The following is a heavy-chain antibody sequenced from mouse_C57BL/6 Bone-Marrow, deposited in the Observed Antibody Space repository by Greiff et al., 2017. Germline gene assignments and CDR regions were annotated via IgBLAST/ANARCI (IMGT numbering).Heavy chain of an antibody. V-gene: IGHV1-69*01. D-gene: IGHD3-1*01. CDR2: IDPSDSYT. Sequence: QVQLQQSGAALSSPGASVKLSCQPSGYTFTSSWMHWVKQRPGQGLEWIGEIDPSDSYTNYNQKFKGKSTLTVDKSSSTAYMQLSSLTSEDSAVYYCARASGSPDNRRQGATLTVS. CDR1: GYTFTSSW. J-gene: IGHJ2*01. CDR3: ARASGSPDN.